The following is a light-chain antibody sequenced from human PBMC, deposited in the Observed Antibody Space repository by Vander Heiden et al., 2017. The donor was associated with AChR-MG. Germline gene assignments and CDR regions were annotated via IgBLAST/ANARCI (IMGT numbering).Light chain of an antibody. J-gene: IGLJ1*01. Sequence: QSALTQPASAAGSPGQSVTITCTGTSSDVGSYSYVYWYQQHPGKAPILVIYDVSNRPSEVSTRFSGSKSDNTASLTISALQAEDEADYYCSSTTSSSTLVFATGTKVTVL. CDR2: DVS. CDR3: SSTTSSSTLV. CDR1: SSDVGSYSY. V-gene: IGLV2-14*01.